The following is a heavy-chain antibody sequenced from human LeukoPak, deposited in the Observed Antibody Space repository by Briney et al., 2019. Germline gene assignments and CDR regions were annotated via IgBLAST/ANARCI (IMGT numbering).Heavy chain of an antibody. CDR1: GGSISSYY. J-gene: IGHJ6*02. CDR3: ARVAAKGYYYNMDV. V-gene: IGHV4-59*01. Sequence: SETLSLTCTVPGGSISSYYWSWIRQPPGKGLEWIGYIYYSGSTNYNPSLKSRVTISVDTSKNQFSLRLSSVTAADTAVYYCARVAAKGYYYNMDVWGQGTTVTVSS. CDR2: IYYSGST.